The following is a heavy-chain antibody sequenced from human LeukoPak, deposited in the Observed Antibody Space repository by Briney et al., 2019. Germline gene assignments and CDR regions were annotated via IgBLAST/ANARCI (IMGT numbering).Heavy chain of an antibody. CDR3: AKERKPFMVSSLEV. CDR2: IYFDGNRK. V-gene: IGHV3-33*06. J-gene: IGHJ6*04. CDR1: GPNFNRFG. D-gene: IGHD3-10*01. Sequence: GGSLRLSCVASGPNFNRFGMHWVRQPPGKGLEWVAMIYFDGNRKNHADSVKGRFTISRDNSKNTVDLQMNSLRDEDTAVYYCAKERKPFMVSSLEVWGKGTMVTVSS.